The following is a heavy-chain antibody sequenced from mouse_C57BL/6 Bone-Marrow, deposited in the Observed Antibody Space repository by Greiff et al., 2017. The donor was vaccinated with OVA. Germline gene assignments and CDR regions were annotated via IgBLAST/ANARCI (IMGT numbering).Heavy chain of an antibody. CDR1: GFTFSSYA. V-gene: IGHV5-4*03. J-gene: IGHJ3*01. CDR3: ARPTVVATPFAY. D-gene: IGHD1-1*01. CDR2: ISDGGSYT. Sequence: EVKVAESGGGLVKPGGSLKLSCAASGFTFSSYAMSWVRQTPEKRLEWVATISDGGSYTYYPDNVKGRFTISRDNAKNNLYLQMSHLKSEDTAMYYCARPTVVATPFAYWGQGTLVTVSA.